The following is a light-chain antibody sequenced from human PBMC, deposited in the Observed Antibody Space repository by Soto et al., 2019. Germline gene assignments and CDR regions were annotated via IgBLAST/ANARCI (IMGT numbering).Light chain of an antibody. V-gene: IGKV3-15*01. Sequence: IVMTQSPATLSVSPGKIATLSCRASQSVSTNLAWYQQKPGQAPRLLIYGASTRATGMPARFSGSGSGTEFTRLITSLQPEDFAVYFCQQYSNRPRTFGQGTKVESK. CDR2: GAS. J-gene: IGKJ1*01. CDR3: QQYSNRPRT. CDR1: QSVSTN.